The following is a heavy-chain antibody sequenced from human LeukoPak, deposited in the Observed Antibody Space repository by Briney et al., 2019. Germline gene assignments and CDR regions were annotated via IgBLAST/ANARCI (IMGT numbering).Heavy chain of an antibody. Sequence: PSETLSLICAVSGDSISNYYWSWIRQPPGKGLEWIGYIYYSDNTDYNPSLKSRVSISVDTSKNQFSLKLSSVTAADTAVYYCARHVGNSWYVAFDIWGQGTLVTVSS. CDR3: ARHVGNSWYVAFDI. V-gene: IGHV4-59*08. CDR1: GDSISNYY. D-gene: IGHD6-13*01. J-gene: IGHJ3*02. CDR2: IYYSDNT.